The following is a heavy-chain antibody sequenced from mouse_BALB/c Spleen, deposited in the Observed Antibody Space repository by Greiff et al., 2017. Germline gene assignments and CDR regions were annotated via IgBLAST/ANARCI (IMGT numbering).Heavy chain of an antibody. CDR1: GYTFTSYW. V-gene: IGHV1-69*02. J-gene: IGHJ4*01. CDR2: IYPSDSYT. Sequence: GQLQQPGAELVRPGASVKLSCKASGYTFTSYWINWVKQRPGQGLEWIGNIYPSDSYTNYNQKFKDKATLTVDKSSSTAYMQLSSPTSEDSAVYYCTRSRGDYWGQGTSVTVSS. CDR3: TRSRGDY.